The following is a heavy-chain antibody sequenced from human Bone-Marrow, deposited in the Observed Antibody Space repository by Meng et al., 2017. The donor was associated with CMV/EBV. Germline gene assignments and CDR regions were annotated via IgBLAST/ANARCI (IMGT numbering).Heavy chain of an antibody. CDR2: IKQDGSEK. V-gene: IGHV3-7*03. Sequence: GESLKISCAASGFTFSSYWMSWVRQAPGKGLEWVANIKQDGSEKYYVDSVKGRFTISRDNAKNSLYLQMNSLRAEDTAVYYCVKYTSGWYGVYWGQGTLVTVSS. CDR1: GFTFSSYW. J-gene: IGHJ4*02. D-gene: IGHD6-19*01. CDR3: VKYTSGWYGVY.